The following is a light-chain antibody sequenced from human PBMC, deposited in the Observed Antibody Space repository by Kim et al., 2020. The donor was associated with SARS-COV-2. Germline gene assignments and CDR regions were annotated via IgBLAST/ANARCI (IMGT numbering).Light chain of an antibody. J-gene: IGKJ2*03. CDR1: QSITRF. V-gene: IGKV1-39*01. CDR3: QQSYSNPYS. CDR2: TAS. Sequence: SASIGDRVIITCRASQSITRFANWYQQKPGEAPKLLIYTASSLKDGVPPRFSGSGSGTDFTLTINNLQPEDFAIYYCQQSYSNPYSFGQGTRLDIK.